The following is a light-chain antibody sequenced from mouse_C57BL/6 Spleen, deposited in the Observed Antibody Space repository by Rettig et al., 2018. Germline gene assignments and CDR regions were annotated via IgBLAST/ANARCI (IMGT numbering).Light chain of an antibody. CDR3: LQYDEFPLT. CDR1: QDINSY. J-gene: IGKJ5*01. V-gene: IGKV14-111*01. CDR2: RAN. Sequence: DIKMTQSPSSMYASLGERVTITCKASQDINSYFSWFQQKPGKSPKTLIYRANRLVDGVPSRFSGSGSGQDYSLTISSLEYEDMGIYYCLQYDEFPLTFGAGTKLELK.